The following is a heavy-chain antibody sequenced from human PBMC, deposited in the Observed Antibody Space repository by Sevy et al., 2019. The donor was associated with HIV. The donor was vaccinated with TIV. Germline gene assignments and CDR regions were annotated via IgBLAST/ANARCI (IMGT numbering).Heavy chain of an antibody. Sequence: GGSLRLSCAASGFILSDYYRSWIRQAPGKGLEWVSYIGSSGNTIYYTDSVKGRFTISRDNSKKLVYLQMNSLRAEDSAVYYCARDRGFCSSTNCDDWDYYGMDVWGQGTTVTVSS. CDR3: ARDRGFCSSTNCDDWDYYGMDV. J-gene: IGHJ6*02. CDR1: GFILSDYY. V-gene: IGHV3-11*01. CDR2: IGSSGNTI. D-gene: IGHD2-2*01.